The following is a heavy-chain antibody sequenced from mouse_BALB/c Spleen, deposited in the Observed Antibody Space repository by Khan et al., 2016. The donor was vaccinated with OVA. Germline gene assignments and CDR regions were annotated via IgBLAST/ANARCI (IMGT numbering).Heavy chain of an antibody. J-gene: IGHJ3*01. CDR1: GFTFIDYG. Sequence: EVQLQESGGGLVQPGGSRKLSCAASGFTFIDYGMAWVRQTPGKGPEWIAFISSVAYSIYYADTVTGRFTISRENAKNTLYLEVSGLRSDDTAMYYCARGGFAYWGQGTLVTVSA. CDR2: ISSVAYSI. CDR3: ARGGFAY. V-gene: IGHV5-15*02.